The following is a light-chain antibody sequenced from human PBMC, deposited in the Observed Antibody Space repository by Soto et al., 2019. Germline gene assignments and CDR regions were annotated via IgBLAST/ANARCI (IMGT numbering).Light chain of an antibody. V-gene: IGKV1-5*01. CDR1: QSISSW. Sequence: DIQMTQSPSTLSASVGDRVTITCRASQSISSWLAWYQQKPGKAPKLLIYDASSLESGVPSRFSGSGSGTEFTLTISSLQPDDFCTYYCLQDSNYPLTFGAGTRVDFK. CDR3: LQDSNYPLT. J-gene: IGKJ4*01. CDR2: DAS.